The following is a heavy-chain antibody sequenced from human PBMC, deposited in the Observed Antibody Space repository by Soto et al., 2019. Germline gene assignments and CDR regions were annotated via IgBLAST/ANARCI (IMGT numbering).Heavy chain of an antibody. CDR3: ARISGSGHLGWFDP. J-gene: IGHJ5*02. D-gene: IGHD3-10*01. CDR2: IWYDGSYR. V-gene: IGHV3-33*01. CDR1: GFTFNTYG. Sequence: GSLRLSCISSGFTFNTYGMFWARQAPGTGLEWVAGIWYDGSYRYYVDSVKGRFTVSRDNSKNTVYLEMNNLRGDDTAVYYCARISGSGHLGWFDPWGQGSLVTVSS.